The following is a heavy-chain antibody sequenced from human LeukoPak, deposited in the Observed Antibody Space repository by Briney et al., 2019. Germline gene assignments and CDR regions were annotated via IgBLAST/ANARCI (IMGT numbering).Heavy chain of an antibody. J-gene: IGHJ3*02. D-gene: IGHD4-23*01. CDR1: GFTFSDYY. CDR2: ISSSGSSI. Sequence: GGSLRLSCAASGFTFSDYYMSWIRQAPGKGLEWVSYISSSGSSIYYADSVKGRFTISRDNAKNSLYLQMNSLRADDTAVYYCARGPDYGGASGAFDIWGQGTMVTVSS. CDR3: ARGPDYGGASGAFDI. V-gene: IGHV3-11*01.